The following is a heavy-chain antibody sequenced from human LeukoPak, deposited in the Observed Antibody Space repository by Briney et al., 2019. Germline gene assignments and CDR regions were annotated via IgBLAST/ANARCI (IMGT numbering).Heavy chain of an antibody. J-gene: IGHJ4*02. CDR3: ARVRSNDYMFDY. Sequence: WEALSLTCTVSGGSISSYYWSWMRQPAGKGLEWIGYIYYSGSTNYNPSLKSRVTISVDTSKNQFSLKLSSVTAADTAVYYCARVRSNDYMFDYWGQGTLVTVSS. V-gene: IGHV4-59*01. CDR2: IYYSGST. CDR1: GGSISSYY. D-gene: IGHD4/OR15-4a*01.